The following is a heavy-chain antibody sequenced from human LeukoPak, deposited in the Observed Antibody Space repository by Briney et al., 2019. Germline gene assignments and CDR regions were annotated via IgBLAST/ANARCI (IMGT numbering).Heavy chain of an antibody. CDR2: ISSNGGST. D-gene: IGHD6-19*01. J-gene: IGHJ3*02. Sequence: PGGSLRLSCAASGFTFSSYAMHWVRQASGKGLEYVSAISSNGGSTYYANSVKGRFTISRDNSKNTLYLQMGSLRAEDMAVYYCARESRVAGTKFAFDIWGQGTMVTVSS. CDR3: ARESRVAGTKFAFDI. CDR1: GFTFSSYA. V-gene: IGHV3-64*01.